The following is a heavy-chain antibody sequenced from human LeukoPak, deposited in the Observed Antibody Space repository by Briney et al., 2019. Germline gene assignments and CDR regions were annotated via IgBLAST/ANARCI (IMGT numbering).Heavy chain of an antibody. D-gene: IGHD4-17*01. Sequence: GGSLRLSCAASGFTFSSYAMHWVRQAPGKGLEWVAVISYDGSNKYYADSVKGRFTISRDNSKNTLYLQMNSLRAEDTAVYYCANLDYGDYDYWGQGTLVTVSS. J-gene: IGHJ4*02. CDR1: GFTFSSYA. V-gene: IGHV3-30-3*01. CDR3: ANLDYGDYDY. CDR2: ISYDGSNK.